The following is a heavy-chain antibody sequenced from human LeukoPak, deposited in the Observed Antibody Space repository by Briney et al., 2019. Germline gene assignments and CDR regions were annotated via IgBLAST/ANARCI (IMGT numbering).Heavy chain of an antibody. CDR1: GFTFSSYS. D-gene: IGHD3-10*01. J-gene: IGHJ6*03. V-gene: IGHV3-30*18. CDR2: ISYDGSNK. CDR3: AKGLTGSYYTYYMDV. Sequence: GGSLRLSCAASGFTFSSYSMNWVRQAPGKGLEWVAVISYDGSNKYYADSVKGRFTISRDNSKNTLYLQMNSLRTEDTAVYYCAKGLTGSYYTYYMDVWGKGTTVTVSS.